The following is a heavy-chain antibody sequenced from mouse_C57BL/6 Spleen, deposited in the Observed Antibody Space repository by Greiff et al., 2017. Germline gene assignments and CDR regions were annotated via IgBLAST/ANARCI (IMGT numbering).Heavy chain of an antibody. CDR3: TTRGYGSSYGAY. Sequence: EVQLQQSGAELVRPGASVKLSCTASGFNIKDDYMHWVKQRPEQGLEWIGRIDPENGDTEYASKFQGKGTITADTSSNTAYLQLSSLTSEDTAVYYCTTRGYGSSYGAYWGQGTLVTVSA. V-gene: IGHV14-4*01. J-gene: IGHJ3*01. D-gene: IGHD1-1*01. CDR1: GFNIKDDY. CDR2: IDPENGDT.